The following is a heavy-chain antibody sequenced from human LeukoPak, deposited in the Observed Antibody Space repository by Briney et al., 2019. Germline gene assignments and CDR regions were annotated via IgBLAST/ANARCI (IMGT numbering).Heavy chain of an antibody. Sequence: SGGAPRLSCAASGFTLSSYAMHWVRPAPGKGLGGVAVISYDGSNKYYADSVKGRFTISRDNSKNTLYLQMNSLRAEDTAVYYCAREHRPSGYADYWGQGTLVTVSS. V-gene: IGHV3-30-3*01. CDR3: AREHRPSGYADY. CDR2: ISYDGSNK. J-gene: IGHJ4*02. CDR1: GFTLSSYA. D-gene: IGHD5-12*01.